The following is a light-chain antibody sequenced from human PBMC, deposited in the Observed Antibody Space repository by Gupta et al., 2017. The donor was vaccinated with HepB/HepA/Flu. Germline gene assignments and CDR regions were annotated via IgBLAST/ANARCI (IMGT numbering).Light chain of an antibody. Sequence: EIVLTQSPATLSLSPGERATLSCRASQSFSNYLAWYQQKPGQAPRLLIYGAFNRATGIPARFSGSGSGXDFTLTXSSLEPEDFAVYYCQQRSSWPTFGXGTKVEI. CDR2: GAF. CDR1: QSFSNY. CDR3: QQRSSWPT. J-gene: IGKJ4*01. V-gene: IGKV3-11*01.